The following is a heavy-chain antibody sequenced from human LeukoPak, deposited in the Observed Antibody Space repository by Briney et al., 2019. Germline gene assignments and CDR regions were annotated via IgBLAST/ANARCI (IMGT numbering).Heavy chain of an antibody. CDR1: GYTFTGYY. V-gene: IGHV1-2*02. D-gene: IGHD1-14*01. CDR3: ARTPTCPSRCGKPFDY. J-gene: IGHJ4*02. CDR2: INPNSGGT. Sequence: ASVKVSCKASGYTFTGYYMHWVRQAPGQGLEWMGWINPNSGGTNYAQKFQGRVTMTRDTSISTAYMELSRLRSDDTAVYYCARTPTCPSRCGKPFDYWGQGTLVTVSS.